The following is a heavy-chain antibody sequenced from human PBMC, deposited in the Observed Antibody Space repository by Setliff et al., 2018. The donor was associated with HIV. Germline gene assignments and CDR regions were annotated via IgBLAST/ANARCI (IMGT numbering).Heavy chain of an antibody. Sequence: TLSLTCTVSGGFISSYYWSWIRQPPGKGLEWIGYIYYNGNTNYNPSLKSRVTISVDTSKNHFSLNLNPVTAADTAVYYCARLSSRSHPNFDYWGQGTLVTVSS. V-gene: IGHV4-59*08. D-gene: IGHD6-13*01. CDR1: GGFISSYY. CDR2: IYYNGNT. CDR3: ARLSSRSHPNFDY. J-gene: IGHJ4*02.